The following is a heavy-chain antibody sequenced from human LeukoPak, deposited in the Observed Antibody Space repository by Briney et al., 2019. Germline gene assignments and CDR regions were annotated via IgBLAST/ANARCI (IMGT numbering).Heavy chain of an antibody. CDR2: INSDGSTT. CDR3: ARVIYSGWHGELSD. Sequence: PGGSLRLSCAASGFTFSGYWMHWVRQAPGKGLVWVSRINSDGSTTSYADSVMGRFTISRDNAKNTLYLQMNSLRAEDTAVYYCARVIYSGWHGELSDWGQGTLVTVSS. CDR1: GFTFSGYW. D-gene: IGHD6-19*01. J-gene: IGHJ4*02. V-gene: IGHV3-74*01.